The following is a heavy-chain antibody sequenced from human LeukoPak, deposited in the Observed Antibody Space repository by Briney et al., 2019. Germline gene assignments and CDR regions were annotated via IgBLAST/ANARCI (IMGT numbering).Heavy chain of an antibody. CDR3: AKSEITFGGVIVTLDAFDI. J-gene: IGHJ3*02. Sequence: PGGSLRLSCAASGFTFSSYAMSWVRQAPGKGLEWVSAISGSGGSTYYADSVKGRFTISRDNSKNTLYLQMNSLRAEDTAVYYCAKSEITFGGVIVTLDAFDIWGQGTMVTVSS. CDR1: GFTFSSYA. V-gene: IGHV3-23*01. D-gene: IGHD3-16*02. CDR2: ISGSGGST.